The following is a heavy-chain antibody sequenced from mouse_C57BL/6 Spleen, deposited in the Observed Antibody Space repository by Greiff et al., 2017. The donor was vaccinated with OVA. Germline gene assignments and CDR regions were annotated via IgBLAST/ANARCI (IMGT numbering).Heavy chain of an antibody. CDR3: ASGVWVDY. Sequence: QVHVKQSGPELVKPGASVKLSCKASGYTFTSYDINWVKQRPGQGLEWIGWIYPRDGSTKYNEKFKGKSTLTVDTSSSTAYMELHSLTSEDAAVYFCASGVWVDYWGQGTTLTVSS. CDR1: GYTFTSYD. J-gene: IGHJ2*01. V-gene: IGHV1-85*01. CDR2: IYPRDGST.